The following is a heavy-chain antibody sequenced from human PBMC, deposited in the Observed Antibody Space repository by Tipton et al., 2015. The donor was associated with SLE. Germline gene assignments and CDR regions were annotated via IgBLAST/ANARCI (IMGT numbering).Heavy chain of an antibody. Sequence: LRLSCTVSGGSVNSGGYYWNWIRQPPGKGLEWIGYLYDSGSTYYNPSLKSRLYISVDTSKNQVSLRLNSVTAADTAVYYCATKAVTATDHWYLDLWGRGTPVTVSS. CDR2: LYDSGST. J-gene: IGHJ2*01. D-gene: IGHD2-21*02. V-gene: IGHV4-31*03. CDR3: ATKAVTATDHWYLDL. CDR1: GGSVNSGGYY.